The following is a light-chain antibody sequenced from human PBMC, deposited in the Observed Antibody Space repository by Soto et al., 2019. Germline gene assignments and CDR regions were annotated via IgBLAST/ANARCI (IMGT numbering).Light chain of an antibody. J-gene: IGLJ3*02. Sequence: QSALTQPASVSGSPGQSITISCTGTSGDVGGYSYVSWYQQHPGEAPKLMIYEVTNRPSGVSNRFSGSKSGNTASLTISGLQAEDEADYYCSSYTDSNTGVFGGGTKVTVL. CDR3: SSYTDSNTGV. CDR1: SGDVGGYSY. CDR2: EVT. V-gene: IGLV2-14*01.